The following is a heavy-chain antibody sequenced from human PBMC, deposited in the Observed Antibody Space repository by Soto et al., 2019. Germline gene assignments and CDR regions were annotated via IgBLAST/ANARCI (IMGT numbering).Heavy chain of an antibody. CDR1: GFTFSTYA. CDR2: ITSGGNT. CDR3: AKHSSGWSFES. D-gene: IGHD6-19*01. J-gene: IGHJ4*02. V-gene: IGHV3-23*01. Sequence: EVQLLESGGGLVQPGGSLRLSCAASGFTFSTYAMAWVRQAPGTGLEWVSAITSGGNTYYADSVKVRLTISRDDSKSTLSLQMISLRAEDTAVYYCAKHSSGWSFESWGQGTLVTVSS.